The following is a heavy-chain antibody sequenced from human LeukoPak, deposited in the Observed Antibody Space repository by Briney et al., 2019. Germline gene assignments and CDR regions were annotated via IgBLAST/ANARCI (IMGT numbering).Heavy chain of an antibody. CDR2: ISGSGGNT. V-gene: IGHV3-23*01. Sequence: PGGSLRLSCAASGFTFSSYAMTWVRQALGKGLEWVSGISGSGGNTYYTDSVRGRLSISRDNSKNTLYLQVNSLRAEDTAVYYCAKGRTEGGTLALDYWGQGTLVTVSS. D-gene: IGHD6-19*01. J-gene: IGHJ4*02. CDR3: AKGRTEGGTLALDY. CDR1: GFTFSSYA.